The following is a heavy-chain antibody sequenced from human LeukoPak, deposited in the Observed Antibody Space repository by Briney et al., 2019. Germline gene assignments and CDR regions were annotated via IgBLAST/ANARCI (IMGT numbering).Heavy chain of an antibody. V-gene: IGHV4-59*08. Sequence: SETLSLTCAVSRGSISTYFWSWIRQPPGKGLEWIGYIYYSGSTNYNPSLKSRVTISVDTSKNQFSLKLSSVTAADTAMYYCARQGGANSFDYWGQGILVTVSS. CDR2: IYYSGST. D-gene: IGHD1-1*01. CDR1: RGSISTYF. J-gene: IGHJ4*02. CDR3: ARQGGANSFDY.